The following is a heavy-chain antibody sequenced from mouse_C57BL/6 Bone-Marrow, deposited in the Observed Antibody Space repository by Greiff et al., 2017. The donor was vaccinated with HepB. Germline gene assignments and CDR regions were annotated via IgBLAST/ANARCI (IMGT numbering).Heavy chain of an antibody. J-gene: IGHJ4*01. CDR3: ARSCPYYYAMDY. V-gene: IGHV1-55*01. CDR2: IYPGSGST. D-gene: IGHD6-1*01. Sequence: QVQLKQPGAELVKPGASVKMSCKASGYTFTSYWITWVKQRPGQGLEWIGDIYPGSGSTNYNEKFKSKATLTVDTSSSTAYMKLSSLTSEDSAVYYCARSCPYYYAMDYWGQGTSVTVSS. CDR1: GYTFTSYW.